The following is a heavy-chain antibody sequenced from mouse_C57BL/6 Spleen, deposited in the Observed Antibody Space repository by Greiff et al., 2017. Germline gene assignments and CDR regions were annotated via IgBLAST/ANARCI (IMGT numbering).Heavy chain of an antibody. CDR2: INPSTGGT. CDR1: GYSFTGYY. D-gene: IGHD1-1*01. V-gene: IGHV1-42*01. CDR3: ARRNYYGSSYEGAMDY. Sequence: EVKLVESGPELVKPGASVKISCKASGYSFTGYYMNWVKQSPEKSLEWIGEINPSTGGTTYNQKFKAKATLTVDKSSSTAYMQLKSLTSEDSAVYYCARRNYYGSSYEGAMDYWGQGTSVTGSS. J-gene: IGHJ4*01.